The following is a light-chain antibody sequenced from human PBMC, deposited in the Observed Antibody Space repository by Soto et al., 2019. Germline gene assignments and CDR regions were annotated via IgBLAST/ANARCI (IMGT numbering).Light chain of an antibody. V-gene: IGKV3-15*01. J-gene: IGKJ5*01. Sequence: EIVMTQSPATLSVSPGERATLSCRASQSVSSNLAWYQQKPGQAPRLLIYCASTRATGIPARFSGSGSGTEFTLTISSMQSEDFAVSYCQQYNNWPPITFGQGTRLEIK. CDR3: QQYNNWPPIT. CDR1: QSVSSN. CDR2: CAS.